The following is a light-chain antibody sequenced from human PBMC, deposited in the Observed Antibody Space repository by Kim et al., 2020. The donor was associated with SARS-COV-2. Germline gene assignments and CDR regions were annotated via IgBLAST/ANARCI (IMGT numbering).Light chain of an antibody. V-gene: IGKV1-5*03. CDR3: QQYRSHWT. CDR2: QAS. Sequence: GGDRVTITCRASKIIDIWLAWYRQVPGKAPKLLIYQASSLESDVPARFSGSGSGREFTLTIRSLQPDDFATYYCQQYRSHWTCGQGTKVDIK. J-gene: IGKJ1*01. CDR1: KIIDIW.